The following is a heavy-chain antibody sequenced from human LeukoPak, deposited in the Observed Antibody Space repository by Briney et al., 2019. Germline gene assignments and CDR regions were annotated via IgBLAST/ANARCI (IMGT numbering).Heavy chain of an antibody. Sequence: GASVKVSCKASGGTFSSYAISWVRQAPGQGLEWMGRIIPILGIANYAQKFQGRVTITADKSTSTAYMELSSLRSEDTAVYYCARDHGRDGSPLDYWGQGTLVTVSS. CDR2: IIPILGIA. CDR3: ARDHGRDGSPLDY. D-gene: IGHD1-26*01. J-gene: IGHJ4*02. CDR1: GGTFSSYA. V-gene: IGHV1-69*04.